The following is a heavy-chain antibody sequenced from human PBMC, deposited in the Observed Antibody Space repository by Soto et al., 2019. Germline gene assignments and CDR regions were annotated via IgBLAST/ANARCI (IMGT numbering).Heavy chain of an antibody. CDR1: GGSISSYY. D-gene: IGHD1-26*01. CDR2: IYYSGST. Sequence: LSLTCTVSGGSISSYYWSWIRQPPGKGLEWIGYIYYSGSTNYNPSLKSRVTISVDTSKNQFSLKLSSVTAADTAVYYCARGIVGANYDAFDIWGQGTMVTVSS. J-gene: IGHJ3*02. V-gene: IGHV4-59*01. CDR3: ARGIVGANYDAFDI.